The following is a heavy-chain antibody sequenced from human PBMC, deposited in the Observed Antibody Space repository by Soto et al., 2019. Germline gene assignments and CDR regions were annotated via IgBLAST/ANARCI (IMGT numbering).Heavy chain of an antibody. J-gene: IGHJ6*02. CDR2: IYYSGST. D-gene: IGHD7-27*01. CDR1: GGSISSYY. V-gene: IGHV4-59*01. Sequence: PSETLSLTCTVSGGSISSYYWSWIRQPPGKGLEWIGYIYYSGSTNYNPSLKSRVTISVDTSKNQFSLKLSSVTAADTAVYYCARGLGLRVYYYRMDVWGQGTTVTVSS. CDR3: ARGLGLRVYYYRMDV.